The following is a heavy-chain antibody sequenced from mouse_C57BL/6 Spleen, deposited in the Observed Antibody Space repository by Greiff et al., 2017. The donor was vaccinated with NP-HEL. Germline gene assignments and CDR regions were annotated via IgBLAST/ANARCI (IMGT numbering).Heavy chain of an antibody. CDR3: TRDRENYYFDY. Sequence: EVKLMESGEGLVKPGGSLKLSCAASGFTFSSYAMSWVRQTPEKRLEWVAYISSGGDYIYYADTVKGRFTISRDNARNTLYLQMSSLKSEDTAMYYCTRDRENYYFDYWGQGTTLTVSS. CDR1: GFTFSSYA. J-gene: IGHJ2*01. D-gene: IGHD3-1*01. V-gene: IGHV5-9-1*02. CDR2: ISSGGDYI.